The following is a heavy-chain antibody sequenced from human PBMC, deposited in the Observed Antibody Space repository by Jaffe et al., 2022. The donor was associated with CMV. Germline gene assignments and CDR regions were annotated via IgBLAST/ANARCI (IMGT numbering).Heavy chain of an antibody. J-gene: IGHJ4*02. CDR3: STGYYDYLWGTIY. CDR1: GFTFTNAW. Sequence: EVQLVESGGGLVKPGGSLRLSCAASGFTFTNAWMNWVRQAPGKGLEWVGRIKSKTDGGTTDYAAPVKGRFTISRDDSKTTLYLRMNSLKTEDTAVYYCSTGYYDYLWGTIYWGQGTLVTVSS. D-gene: IGHD3-16*01. CDR2: IKSKTDGGTT. V-gene: IGHV3-15*01.